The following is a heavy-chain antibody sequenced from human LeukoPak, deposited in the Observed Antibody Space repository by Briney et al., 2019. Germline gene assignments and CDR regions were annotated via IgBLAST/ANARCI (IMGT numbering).Heavy chain of an antibody. CDR1: GFTFSSYA. V-gene: IGHV3-23*01. CDR2: ISGSGGST. Sequence: PGGSLRLSCAASGFTFSSYAMSWVRQAPGKGLEWVSAISGSGGSTYYADSVKGRFTISRDNSKNTLYLQMNSLRAEDTAVYYCARDLASIRGAAAGNFDYWGQGTLVTVSS. J-gene: IGHJ4*02. D-gene: IGHD6-13*01. CDR3: ARDLASIRGAAAGNFDY.